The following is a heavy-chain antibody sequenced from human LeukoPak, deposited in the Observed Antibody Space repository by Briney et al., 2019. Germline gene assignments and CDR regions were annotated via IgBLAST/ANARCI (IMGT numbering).Heavy chain of an antibody. CDR3: AKSLFTSATGTGRAFHI. CDR2: ISASGDVT. J-gene: IGHJ3*02. D-gene: IGHD1-1*01. V-gene: IGHV3-23*01. Sequence: GGSLRLSCAASGFTFSKFPMGWVRQAPGRGLEWVSAISASGDVTFYADSLRGRFTISRDSSKSTLYLQMNGLRAEDTAIFYCAKSLFTSATGTGRAFHIWGQGTRVTVSS. CDR1: GFTFSKFP.